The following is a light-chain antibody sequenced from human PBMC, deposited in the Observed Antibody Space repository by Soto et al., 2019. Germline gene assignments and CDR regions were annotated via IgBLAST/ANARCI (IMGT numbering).Light chain of an antibody. CDR2: GAS. Sequence: EIVMTQSPATLSVSPGERATLSCRASPSVSSNLAWYQQKPGQAPRLLIYGASTRATGIPARFSGSGSGTEFTLTISSLQSEDFAVYYCQQDNNWTPLTFGGGTKVEIK. CDR3: QQDNNWTPLT. CDR1: PSVSSN. J-gene: IGKJ4*01. V-gene: IGKV3D-15*01.